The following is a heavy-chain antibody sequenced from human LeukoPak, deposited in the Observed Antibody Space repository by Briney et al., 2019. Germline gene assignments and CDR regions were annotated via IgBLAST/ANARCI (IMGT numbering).Heavy chain of an antibody. J-gene: IGHJ4*02. V-gene: IGHV4-59*10. D-gene: IGHD3-3*01. CDR3: ARDFDFWSGPTGY. CDR2: IYTDGST. CDR1: GGSISTYY. Sequence: SETLSLTCAVYGGSISTYYWSWIRQPAGKGLEWIGRIYTDGSTNYNPSLQSRVTLSVDTSKNQLYLTLTSVTAADTAVYYCARDFDFWSGPTGYWGQGTQVTVSS.